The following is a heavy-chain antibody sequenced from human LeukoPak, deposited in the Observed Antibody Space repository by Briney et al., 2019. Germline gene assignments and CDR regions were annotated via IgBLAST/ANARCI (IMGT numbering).Heavy chain of an antibody. CDR2: ISAYNGNT. J-gene: IGHJ6*02. D-gene: IGHD2-2*01. V-gene: IGHV1-18*01. CDR3: AKRWSTNCSTLSYYYYGMDV. Sequence: GASVKVSCKASGYTFTNYGISWVRQAPGQGLEWMGWISAYNGNTNYAQKLQGRVTMTTDTSTSTAYMELRSLRSDDTAVYYCAKRWSTNCSTLSYYYYGMDVWGQGTTVTVSS. CDR1: GYTFTNYG.